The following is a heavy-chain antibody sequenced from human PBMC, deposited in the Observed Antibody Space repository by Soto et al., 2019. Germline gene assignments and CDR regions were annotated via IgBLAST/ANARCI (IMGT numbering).Heavy chain of an antibody. J-gene: IGHJ4*02. CDR1: GYTFTGYF. CDR2: INPNSGGT. CDR3: AREVVVVPADDGYFDY. Sequence: GASVKVSCKTSGYTFTGYFIHWVRQAPGQGLEWMGWINPNSGGTNYAQKFQGWLTMTRDTSISTAYMELSSLRSEDTAVYYCAREVVVVPADDGYFDYWGQGTLVTVSS. V-gene: IGHV1-2*04. D-gene: IGHD2-2*01.